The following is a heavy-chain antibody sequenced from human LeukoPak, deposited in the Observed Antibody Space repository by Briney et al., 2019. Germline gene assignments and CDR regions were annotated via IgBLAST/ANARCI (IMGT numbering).Heavy chain of an antibody. J-gene: IGHJ6*03. V-gene: IGHV3-48*04. CDR2: ISSSGSTI. Sequence: PGGSLRLSCAASGFTFSSYSMNWVRQAPGKGLECVSYISSSGSTIYYADSVKGRFTISRDNAKNSLYLQMDSLRAADTAVSYCAREAVVPAANSNYYYYMDVWGKGTTVTVSS. CDR1: GFTFSSYS. CDR3: AREAVVPAANSNYYYYMDV. D-gene: IGHD2-2*01.